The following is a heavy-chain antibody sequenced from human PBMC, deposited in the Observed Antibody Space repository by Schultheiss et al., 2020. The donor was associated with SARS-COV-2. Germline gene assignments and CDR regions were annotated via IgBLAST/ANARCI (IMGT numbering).Heavy chain of an antibody. J-gene: IGHJ4*02. CDR3: ARAARVEQLFSVRGGHLDY. CDR1: GTSITGFF. D-gene: IGHD3-10*01. V-gene: IGHV4-59*01. CDR2: IYFTGIT. Sequence: SETLSLTCSVSGTSITGFFWTWIRQPPGKGLDPIGNIYFTGITKYNPSLKSRVTISIDTSKNQFSLRLGSVTAADTAVYYCARAARVEQLFSVRGGHLDYWGRGTQVTGSS.